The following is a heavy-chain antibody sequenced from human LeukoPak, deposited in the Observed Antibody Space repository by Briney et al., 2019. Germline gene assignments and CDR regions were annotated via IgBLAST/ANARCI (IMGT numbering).Heavy chain of an antibody. CDR1: GLIFSNYN. D-gene: IGHD6-19*01. CDR3: ARRVSVADITPYYFDY. Sequence: WASLRLSCAASGLIFSNYNMNWVRLAPGKGLEWVSSSSSRSGYLYYADSIQGRFTISRDNANNSLYLQMTGLRAEDTALYFCARRVSVADITPYYFDYWGQGTLVT. CDR2: SSSRSGYL. V-gene: IGHV3-21*01. J-gene: IGHJ4*02.